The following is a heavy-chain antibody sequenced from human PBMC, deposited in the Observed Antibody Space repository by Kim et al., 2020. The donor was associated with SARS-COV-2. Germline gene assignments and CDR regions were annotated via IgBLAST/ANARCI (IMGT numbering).Heavy chain of an antibody. J-gene: IGHJ4*02. V-gene: IGHV4-59*09. CDR3: ARGGYSGYDWYYFDY. D-gene: IGHD5-12*01. Sequence: PHRNSRVTLSVDTSKNQFSLKLSSVTAEDTAVYYCARGGYSGYDWYYFDYWGQGTLVTVSS.